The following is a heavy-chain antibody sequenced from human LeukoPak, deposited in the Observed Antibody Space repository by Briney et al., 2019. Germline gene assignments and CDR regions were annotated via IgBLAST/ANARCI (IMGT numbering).Heavy chain of an antibody. J-gene: IGHJ3*02. CDR3: AKTKGGFPYDAFDI. V-gene: IGHV3-33*06. CDR1: GFTFSSYG. Sequence: SGGSLRLSCAASGFTFSSYGMHWVRQAPGKGLEWVAVIWYDGSNKYYADSVKGRFTISRDNSKNTLYLQMNSLRAEDTAVYYCAKTKGGFPYDAFDIWGQGTMVTVSS. D-gene: IGHD3-16*01. CDR2: IWYDGSNK.